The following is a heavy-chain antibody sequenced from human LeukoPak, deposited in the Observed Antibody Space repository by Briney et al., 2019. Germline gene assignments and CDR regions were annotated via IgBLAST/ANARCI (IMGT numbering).Heavy chain of an antibody. CDR3: ARDRYYDSSGYFDPDAFDI. Sequence: GGSLRLSCAASGFTVSSNYMSWVRQAPGKGLEWVSVIYSGGSTYYADSVKGRFTISRDNSKNTLYLQMNSLRAEDTAVYYRARDRYYDSSGYFDPDAFDIWGQGTMVTVSS. J-gene: IGHJ3*02. CDR1: GFTVSSNY. CDR2: IYSGGST. D-gene: IGHD3-22*01. V-gene: IGHV3-53*01.